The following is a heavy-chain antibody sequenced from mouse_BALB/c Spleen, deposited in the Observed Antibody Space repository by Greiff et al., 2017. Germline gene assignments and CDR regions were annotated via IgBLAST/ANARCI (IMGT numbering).Heavy chain of an antibody. CDR1: GFTFSDYY. V-gene: IGHV5-4*02. CDR2: ISDGGSYT. J-gene: IGHJ4*01. Sequence: DVKLVESGGGLVKPGGSLKLSCAASGFTFSDYYMYWVRQTPEKRLEWVATISDGGSYTYYPDSVKGRFTISRDNAKNNLYLQMSSLKSEDTAMYYCARRMIYDGAMDYWGQGTSVTVSS. CDR3: ARRMIYDGAMDY. D-gene: IGHD2-3*01.